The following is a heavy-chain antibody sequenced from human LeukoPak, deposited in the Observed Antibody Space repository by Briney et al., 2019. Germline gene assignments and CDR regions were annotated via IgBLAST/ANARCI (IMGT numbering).Heavy chain of an antibody. CDR2: TYYRSKWFH. V-gene: IGHV6-1*01. CDR1: GDSVSGASAA. Sequence: SQTLSLTCAISGDSVSGASAAWNWIRQSPTRGLEWLGRTYYRSKWFHDYAVSVESRITINPDISKNQFSLRLNSVTPEDTAVYYCAGISGVYGFGTFDIWGQGTVVTVSS. D-gene: IGHD1-26*01. CDR3: AGISGVYGFGTFDI. J-gene: IGHJ3*02.